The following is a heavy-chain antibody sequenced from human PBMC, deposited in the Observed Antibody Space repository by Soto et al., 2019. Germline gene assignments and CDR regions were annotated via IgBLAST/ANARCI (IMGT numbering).Heavy chain of an antibody. CDR2: IYYSGST. J-gene: IGHJ5*02. Sequence: SETLSLTCTVSGGSISSSSYYWGWIRQPPGKGLEWIGSIYYSGSTYYNPSLKSRVTISVDTSKNQFSLKLSSVTAADTAVYNCARHGVLWFGEIGPNWFDPWGQGTLVTVSS. D-gene: IGHD3-10*01. V-gene: IGHV4-39*01. CDR3: ARHGVLWFGEIGPNWFDP. CDR1: GGSISSSSYY.